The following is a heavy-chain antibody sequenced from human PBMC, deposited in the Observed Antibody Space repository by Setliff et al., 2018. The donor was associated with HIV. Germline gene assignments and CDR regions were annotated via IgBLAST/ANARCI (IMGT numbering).Heavy chain of an antibody. V-gene: IGHV3-7*01. CDR3: VGDPKRATNPLRWWYFDY. D-gene: IGHD2-15*01. CDR1: GFSLSQYW. Sequence: GGSLRLSCSASGFSLSQYWMSWVRQSPEKGLEWLATIKQDASEKNYADSVEGRFTISRDNTANSLYLQMKSLGGDDAGVYYCVGDPKRATNPLRWWYFDYWGQGALVTVSS. CDR2: IKQDASEK. J-gene: IGHJ4*02.